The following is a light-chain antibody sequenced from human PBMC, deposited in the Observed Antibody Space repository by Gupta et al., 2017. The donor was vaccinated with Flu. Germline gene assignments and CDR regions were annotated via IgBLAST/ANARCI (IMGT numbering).Light chain of an antibody. CDR3: QQRSNRVT. J-gene: IGKJ2*01. CDR1: QSVSSY. V-gene: IGKV3-11*01. CDR2: DAC. Sequence: EIVLTQSPATLSLSPGAGATLSCRASQSVSSYLDRYQQKPGQAPRIHIYDACNRATGITARFSGSGSGTDFTLTISSLEPEDFAVYYCQQRSNRVTFGQGTKLEIK.